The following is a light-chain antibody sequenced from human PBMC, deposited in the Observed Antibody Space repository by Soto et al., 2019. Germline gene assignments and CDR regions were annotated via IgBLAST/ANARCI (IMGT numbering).Light chain of an antibody. CDR1: QSISTW. V-gene: IGKV1-5*01. J-gene: IGKJ5*01. CDR3: QQYNSPIT. CDR2: DAS. Sequence: GDRVIITCRASQSISTWLAWYQQKPGEAPKLLIYDASSLESGVPSRFSGSGSGTEFTLTISSLQPDDFATYYCQQYNSPITFGQGTRLE.